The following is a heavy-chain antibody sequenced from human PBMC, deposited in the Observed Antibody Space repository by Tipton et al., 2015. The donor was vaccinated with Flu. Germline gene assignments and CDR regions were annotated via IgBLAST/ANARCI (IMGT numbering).Heavy chain of an antibody. CDR2: IYTSGST. V-gene: IGHV4-61*02. J-gene: IGHJ4*02. CDR3: ARSPSYSGSGIYPYYFDD. CDR1: GGSISSDSYY. D-gene: IGHD3-10*01. Sequence: TLSLTCTVSGGSISSDSYYWSWIRQPAGKGLEWIGRIYTSGSTNYNPSLKSRVTISLDTSKNQFSLKLSSVTAEDTAVYYCARSPSYSGSGIYPYYFDDWGQGTLVTVSS.